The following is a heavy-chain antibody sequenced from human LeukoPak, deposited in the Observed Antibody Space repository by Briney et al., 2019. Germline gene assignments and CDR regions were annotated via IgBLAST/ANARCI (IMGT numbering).Heavy chain of an antibody. V-gene: IGHV1-69*05. CDR2: IIPIFGTA. D-gene: IGHD6-19*01. Sequence: ASVKVSCKASGGTFSSYASSWVRQAPGQGLERMGGIIPIFGTANYAQKFQGRVTITTDESTSTAYMELSSLRSEDTAVYYCARVPKYSSGWYAWFDPWGQGTLVTVSS. J-gene: IGHJ5*02. CDR3: ARVPKYSSGWYAWFDP. CDR1: GGTFSSYA.